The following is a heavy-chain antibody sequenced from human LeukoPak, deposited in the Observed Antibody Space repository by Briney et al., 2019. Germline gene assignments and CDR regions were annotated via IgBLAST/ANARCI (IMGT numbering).Heavy chain of an antibody. CDR3: ARARSSYGYGDAFDI. Sequence: GGSLRLSCAASGFTFSTYWMHWVRQVPGKGLVWVSRINNDGSGTFYADSVKGRFTISRDNAKNTLYLQMNSLRAEDTAVYYCARARSSYGYGDAFDIWGQGTMVTVSS. V-gene: IGHV3-74*01. D-gene: IGHD5-18*01. CDR1: GFTFSTYW. CDR2: INNDGSGT. J-gene: IGHJ3*02.